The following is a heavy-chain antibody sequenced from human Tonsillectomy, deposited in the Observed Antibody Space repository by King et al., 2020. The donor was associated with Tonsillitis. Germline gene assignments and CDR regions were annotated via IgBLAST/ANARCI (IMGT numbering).Heavy chain of an antibody. CDR1: GGTFSNYA. J-gene: IGHJ5*02. Sequence: QLVQSGAEVRKPGSSVKVSCKASGGTFSNYAISWVRQAPGQGLQWMGRFFPILYITNSAQNFQGRVTISADTATSTAYMVLSSLRSGDTAVYYCARETIPVSTFNWFDPWGQGTLVTVSS. D-gene: IGHD2-21*01. CDR3: ARETIPVSTFNWFDP. CDR2: FFPILYIT. V-gene: IGHV1-69*09.